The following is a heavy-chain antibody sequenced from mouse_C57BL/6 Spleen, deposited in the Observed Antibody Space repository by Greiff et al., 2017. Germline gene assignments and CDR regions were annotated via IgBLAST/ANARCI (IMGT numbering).Heavy chain of an antibody. V-gene: IGHV1-18*01. Sequence: VQLQQSGPELVKPGASVKIPCKASGYTFTDYNMDWVKQSHGKSLEWIGDINPNNGGTIYNQKFKGKATLTVDKSSSTAYMELRSLTSEDTAVYYCARPYGSSYRYYFDYWGQGTTLTVSS. D-gene: IGHD1-1*01. CDR1: GYTFTDYN. CDR2: INPNNGGT. J-gene: IGHJ2*01. CDR3: ARPYGSSYRYYFDY.